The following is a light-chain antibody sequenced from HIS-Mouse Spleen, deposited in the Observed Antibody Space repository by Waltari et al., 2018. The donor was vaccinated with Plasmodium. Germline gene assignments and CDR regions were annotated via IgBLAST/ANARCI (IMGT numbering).Light chain of an antibody. CDR1: SSDVGGYNY. CDR3: SSYAGSNNFVV. Sequence: QSALTQPPSASGSPGQSVTIPCPGTSSDVGGYNYVSWHQQHPGKAPKLMIYEVSKRPSGVPDRFSGSKSGNTASLTVSGLQAEDEADYYCSSYAGSNNFVVFGGGTKLTVL. J-gene: IGLJ2*01. CDR2: EVS. V-gene: IGLV2-8*01.